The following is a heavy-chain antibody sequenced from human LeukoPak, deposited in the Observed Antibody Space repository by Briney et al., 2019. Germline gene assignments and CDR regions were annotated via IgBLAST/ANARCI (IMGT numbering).Heavy chain of an antibody. Sequence: ASVKVSCKASGGTFSRYSISWVRQVPGQGLEWMGRIIPIFATINYAQKFQGRVTMTRDTSTSTVYMELSSLRSEDTAVYYCARDPMLPPKYCSSTSCYRPNNWFDPWGQGTLVTVSS. CDR1: GGTFSRYS. CDR2: IIPIFATI. J-gene: IGHJ5*02. V-gene: IGHV1-69*05. CDR3: ARDPMLPPKYCSSTSCYRPNNWFDP. D-gene: IGHD2-2*01.